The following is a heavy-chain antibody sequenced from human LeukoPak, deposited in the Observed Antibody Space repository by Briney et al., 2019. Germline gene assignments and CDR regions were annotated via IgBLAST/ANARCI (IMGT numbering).Heavy chain of an antibody. CDR3: ARASLSEGNWFDP. J-gene: IGHJ5*02. D-gene: IGHD2-15*01. Sequence: SETLSLTCTVSGGSISSGGYYWSWTRQHPGKGLEWIGYIYYSGSTYYNPSLKSRVTISVDTSKNQFSLKLSSVTAADTAVYYCARASLSEGNWFDPWGQGTLVTVSS. CDR2: IYYSGST. CDR1: GGSISSGGYY. V-gene: IGHV4-31*03.